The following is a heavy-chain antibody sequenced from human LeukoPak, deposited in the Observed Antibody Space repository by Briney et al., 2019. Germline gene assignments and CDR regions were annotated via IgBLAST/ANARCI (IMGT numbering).Heavy chain of an antibody. D-gene: IGHD2-15*01. CDR3: AGGRDSFQLYFDS. J-gene: IGHJ4*02. CDR1: GGTFSSYA. CDR2: IIPILGIA. V-gene: IGHV1-69*04. Sequence: ASVKVSCKASGGTFSSYAISWVRQAPGQGLEWMGRIIPILGIANYAQKFQGRVTITADKSTSTAYMELSSLRAEDTAVYYCAGGRDSFQLYFDSWGLGTLVTVSS.